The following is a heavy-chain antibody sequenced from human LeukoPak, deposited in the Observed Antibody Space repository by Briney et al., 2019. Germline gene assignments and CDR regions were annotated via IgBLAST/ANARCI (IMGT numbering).Heavy chain of an antibody. CDR1: GFTFGDYA. Sequence: GGSLRLSCSASGFTFGDYAMTWGRQAPGKGLEWVLSVSGSGNSAYYADSVKGRFTVSRDDAKKTMYLEMNSLRAEDTAVYYCAKAFRIFEVINLHFVSWGQRPRVTVSS. J-gene: IGHJ1*01. V-gene: IGHV3-23*01. D-gene: IGHD3-3*01. CDR3: AKAFRIFEVINLHFVS. CDR2: VSGSGNSA.